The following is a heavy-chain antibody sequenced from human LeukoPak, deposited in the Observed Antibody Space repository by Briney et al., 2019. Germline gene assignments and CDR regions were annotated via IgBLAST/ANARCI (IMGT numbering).Heavy chain of an antibody. V-gene: IGHV2-70*04. CDR2: IDWDDDK. CDR1: EFSLSTSGMR. J-gene: IGHJ4*02. CDR3: ARVDTMGAGVDY. D-gene: IGHD3-10*01. Sequence: SGPTLVNPTQTLTLTCTFSEFSLSTSGMRVSWIRQPPGKTLEWLARIDWDDDKFYSTSLKTRRNISKETSKTQVVLTMTTKAPVDTATYDCARVDTMGAGVDYWGQGTLVTVSS.